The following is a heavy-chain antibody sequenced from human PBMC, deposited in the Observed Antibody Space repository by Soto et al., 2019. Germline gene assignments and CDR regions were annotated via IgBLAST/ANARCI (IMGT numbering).Heavy chain of an antibody. J-gene: IGHJ5*02. Sequence: ASVKVSCKASGYTFTSYGISWVRQAPGQGLEWMGWISAYNGNTNYAQKHQGRVTMTTDTSTSTAYMELRSLRSDDTAVYYCARVMTGNCSGGSCYLGWFDPWGQGTLVTVSS. CDR2: ISAYNGNT. CDR1: GYTFTSYG. V-gene: IGHV1-18*01. D-gene: IGHD2-15*01. CDR3: ARVMTGNCSGGSCYLGWFDP.